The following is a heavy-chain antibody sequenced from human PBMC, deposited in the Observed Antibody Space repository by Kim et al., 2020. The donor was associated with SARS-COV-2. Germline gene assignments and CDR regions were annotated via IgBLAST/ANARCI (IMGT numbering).Heavy chain of an antibody. D-gene: IGHD6-19*01. CDR3: ARRGSAGRAFDI. Sequence: SETLSLTCNLSGASDSSGRYYWSWIRQPPGKGLEWVGHISYSGSINYNPSLKSRVTISLDTSKNQFSLRLNTVTAADTAMYYCARRGSAGRAFDIWGQGTMVTVSS. J-gene: IGHJ3*02. CDR1: GASDSSGRYY. CDR2: ISYSGSI. V-gene: IGHV4-61*01.